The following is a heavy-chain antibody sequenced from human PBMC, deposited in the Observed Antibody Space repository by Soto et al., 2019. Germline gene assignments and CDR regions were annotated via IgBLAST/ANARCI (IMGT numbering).Heavy chain of an antibody. CDR2: IYYSGST. CDR1: GGSISSYY. CDR3: ARFRRYSGYDIDY. D-gene: IGHD5-12*01. Sequence: SETLSLTCTVSGGSISSYYWSWIRQPPGKGLEWIGYIYYSGSTNYNPSLKSRVTISVDTSKNQFSLKLSSVTAADTAVYYCARFRRYSGYDIDYWGQGTLVTVSS. J-gene: IGHJ4*02. V-gene: IGHV4-59*01.